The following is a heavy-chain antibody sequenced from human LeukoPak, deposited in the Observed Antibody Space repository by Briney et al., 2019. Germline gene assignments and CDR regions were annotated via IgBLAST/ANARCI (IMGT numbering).Heavy chain of an antibody. J-gene: IGHJ4*02. V-gene: IGHV3-30*18. D-gene: IGHD2-21*02. Sequence: GRSLRLSCAASGFIFNNYGMHWVRQAPGKGLEWVAVISYDGSNKNYADSVKGRFTISRDSSKNTVYLQMSSLRVEDTAVYYCAKDWAPYCGGDCYFNYWGQGTLVTVSS. CDR3: AKDWAPYCGGDCYFNY. CDR1: GFIFNNYG. CDR2: ISYDGSNK.